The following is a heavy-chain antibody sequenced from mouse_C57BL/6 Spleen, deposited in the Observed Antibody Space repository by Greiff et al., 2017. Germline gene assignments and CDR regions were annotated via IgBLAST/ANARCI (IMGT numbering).Heavy chain of an antibody. CDR3: ASQLTGYAMDY. CDR1: GFTFSSYA. V-gene: IGHV5-4*01. CDR2: ISDGGSYT. J-gene: IGHJ4*01. D-gene: IGHD4-1*02. Sequence: EVQVVESGGGLVKPGGSLKLSCAASGFTFSSYAMSWVRQTPEKRLEWVATISDGGSYTYYPDNVKGRFTISRDNAKNNLYLQMSQLKSEDTAMYYCASQLTGYAMDYWGQGTSVTVSS.